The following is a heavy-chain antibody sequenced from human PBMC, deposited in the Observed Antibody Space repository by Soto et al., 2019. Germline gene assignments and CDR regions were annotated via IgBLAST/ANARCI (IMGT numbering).Heavy chain of an antibody. CDR2: IYYSGST. J-gene: IGHJ4*02. D-gene: IGHD3-22*01. V-gene: IGHV4-59*01. Sequence: SETLSLTCTVSCASITNYYWSWIRQPPGKGLEWIGYIYYSGSTNYNPSLKSRVTISVDTSKNQFSLKLSSVTAADTAVYYCAGDFGYYDSSNYFMSYFDYWGQGTMVTVSS. CDR3: AGDFGYYDSSNYFMSYFDY. CDR1: CASITNYY.